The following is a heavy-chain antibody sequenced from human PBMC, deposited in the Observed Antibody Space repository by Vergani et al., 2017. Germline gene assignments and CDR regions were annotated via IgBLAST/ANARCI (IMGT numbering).Heavy chain of an antibody. J-gene: IGHJ6*03. D-gene: IGHD2/OR15-2a*01. Sequence: QVQLVESGGGVVLPGRSLRLSCAASGFTFSSYGMHWVRQAPGKGLEWVAVIWYDGSNKYYADSVKGRFTISRDNSKNTLYLRMNSLRAEDPAVYCCARGGATTPGYFYMDVWGKGCTLTVPS. V-gene: IGHV3-33*01. CDR3: ARGGATTPGYFYMDV. CDR1: GFTFSSYG. CDR2: IWYDGSNK.